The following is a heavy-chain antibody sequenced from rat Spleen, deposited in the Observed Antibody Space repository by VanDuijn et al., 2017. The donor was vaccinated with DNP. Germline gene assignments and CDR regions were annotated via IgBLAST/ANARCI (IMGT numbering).Heavy chain of an antibody. V-gene: IGHV2-1*01. Sequence: QVQLKESGPGLVQPSQTLSLTCTVSGFSLTSNSVHWVRQPPGKGLEWMGGIWGDGSTDYNSALKSRLSISRDTSKSQVFLKMNSLQTDDTAIYFCTRRLPGYNSYVMDAWGQGASVTVSS. J-gene: IGHJ4*01. CDR3: TRRLPGYNSYVMDA. CDR2: IWGDGST. D-gene: IGHD1-4*01. CDR1: GFSLTSNS.